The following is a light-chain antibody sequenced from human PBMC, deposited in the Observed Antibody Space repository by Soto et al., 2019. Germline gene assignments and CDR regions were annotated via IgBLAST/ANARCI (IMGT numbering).Light chain of an antibody. CDR3: QQFDSSSYT. J-gene: IGKJ2*01. Sequence: EIVVTQSPGALSLSPGERATLSCRASQSVSSSYLAWYQQKPGQAPRLLIYSASSRATGIPDRFSGSGSGTDFTLTISRLEPEDFAVYYCQQFDSSSYTFGQGPKLEIK. CDR1: QSVSSSY. V-gene: IGKV3-20*01. CDR2: SAS.